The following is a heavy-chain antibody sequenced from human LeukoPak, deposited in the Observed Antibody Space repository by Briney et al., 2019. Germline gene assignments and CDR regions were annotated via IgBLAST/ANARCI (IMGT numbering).Heavy chain of an antibody. Sequence: PGGSLRLSCAVSGFTFTNYWMSWVRQAPGKGLEWVANIKQDGSDKGYVDSVKGRFIISRDSSKNTLDLQMNSLRAEDTAVYYCARESAATGYFDYWGQGTLVTVSS. CDR3: ARESAATGYFDY. J-gene: IGHJ4*02. D-gene: IGHD6-13*01. CDR1: GFTFTNYW. CDR2: IKQDGSDK. V-gene: IGHV3-7*01.